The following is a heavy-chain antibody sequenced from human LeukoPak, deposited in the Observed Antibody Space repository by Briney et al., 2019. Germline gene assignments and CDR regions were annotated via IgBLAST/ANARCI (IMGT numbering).Heavy chain of an antibody. CDR2: ISYDGSNK. CDR3: ARDPNLDPGIAAPFDY. V-gene: IGHV3-30*09. Sequence: GGSLRLSCAASGFTFSSYAMHWVRQAPGKGLEWVAVISYDGSNKYYADSVKGRFAISRDNSKNTLYLQMNSLRADDTAVYYCARDPNLDPGIAAPFDYWGQGTLVTVSS. J-gene: IGHJ4*02. CDR1: GFTFSSYA. D-gene: IGHD6-25*01.